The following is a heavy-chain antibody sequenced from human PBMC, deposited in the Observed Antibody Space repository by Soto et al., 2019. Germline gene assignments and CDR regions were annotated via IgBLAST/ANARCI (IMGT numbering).Heavy chain of an antibody. D-gene: IGHD6-13*01. CDR2: ISVYNGHT. CDR1: GYSFRTYG. CDR3: ARGRGASSWYETPHYFDY. J-gene: IGHJ4*02. Sequence: QVQMVQSGTEVEKPGASVKISCQASGYSFRTYGINWVRQAPGQGLEWMGWISVYNGHTYYTEKFQGRVTMTTDTSTNTADMELRSLRSDDTAVYYCARGRGASSWYETPHYFDYWGQGTLVTVSS. V-gene: IGHV1-18*01.